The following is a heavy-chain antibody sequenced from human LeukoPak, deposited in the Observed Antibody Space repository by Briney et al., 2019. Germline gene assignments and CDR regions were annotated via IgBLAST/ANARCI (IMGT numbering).Heavy chain of an antibody. CDR1: GFTFSSTW. CDR3: ARVLHKRNYDSTTYYGY. V-gene: IGHV3-74*01. CDR2: IHSDGSTT. J-gene: IGHJ4*02. D-gene: IGHD3-22*01. Sequence: GGSLRLSCAASGFTFSSTWMHWFRQVPGKGPVWVSRIHSDGSTTIYADSVKGRFTISRDNARNTLYLQMNSLRAEDTAVYYCARVLHKRNYDSTTYYGYWGQGTLVTVSS.